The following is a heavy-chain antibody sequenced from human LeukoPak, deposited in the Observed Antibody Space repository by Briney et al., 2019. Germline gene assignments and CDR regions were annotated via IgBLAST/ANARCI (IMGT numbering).Heavy chain of an antibody. V-gene: IGHV3-7*01. Sequence: PGGSLRLSCAASGFIFSDLWMTWVRQTAGRGLEWVATVRHDGREKPYADSVKGRFTISRDNAENLLFLHMTSLRVEDTAVYYCTRGGSDSSRYWVYWGQGTLVTVS. CDR3: TRGGSDSSRYWVY. J-gene: IGHJ4*02. CDR1: GFIFSDLW. CDR2: VRHDGREK. D-gene: IGHD6-25*01.